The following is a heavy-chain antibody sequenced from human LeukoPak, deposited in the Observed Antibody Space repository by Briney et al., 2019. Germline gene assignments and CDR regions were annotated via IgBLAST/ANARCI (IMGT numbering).Heavy chain of an antibody. CDR1: GFTSDDYA. CDR2: ISWNSVTT. J-gene: IGHJ3*01. D-gene: IGHD3-10*01. CDR3: AKEKVPGTYYGDDAFDV. V-gene: IGHV3-9*02. Sequence: GGSLRLSCAASGFTSDDYAMHWVRQAPGKGLEWVSSISWNSVTTGYADSVKGRFTISRDNARNSLWLQMNSLRVEDTAFYYCAKEKVPGTYYGDDAFDVWGQGTLVTVSS.